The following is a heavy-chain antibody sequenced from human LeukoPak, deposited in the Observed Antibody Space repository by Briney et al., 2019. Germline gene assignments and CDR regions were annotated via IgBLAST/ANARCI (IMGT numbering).Heavy chain of an antibody. V-gene: IGHV4-34*01. CDR2: INHTGRT. CDR3: ARSDADGWDY. Sequence: SETLSLTCAVYGGSFSGYYWSWIRQPPGKGLEWVGEINHTGRTNYNPSLKSRFTISIDTSKNQFSLKLRSVTAADTAVYYCARSDADGWDYWGQGTLVTVSS. D-gene: IGHD4-17*01. CDR1: GGSFSGYY. J-gene: IGHJ4*02.